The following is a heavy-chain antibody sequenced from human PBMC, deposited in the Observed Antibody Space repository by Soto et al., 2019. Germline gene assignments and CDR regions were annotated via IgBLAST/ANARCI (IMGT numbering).Heavy chain of an antibody. D-gene: IGHD3-10*01. CDR3: ARERVYYYGSGSSFNWFDP. V-gene: IGHV4-59*01. J-gene: IGHJ5*02. CDR1: GGSISSYY. Sequence: SETLFLTCTVSGGSISSYYWSWIRQPPGKGLEWIGYIYYSGSTNYNPSLKSRVTISVDTSKNQFSLKLSSVTAADTAVYYCARERVYYYGSGSSFNWFDPWGQGTLVTVSS. CDR2: IYYSGST.